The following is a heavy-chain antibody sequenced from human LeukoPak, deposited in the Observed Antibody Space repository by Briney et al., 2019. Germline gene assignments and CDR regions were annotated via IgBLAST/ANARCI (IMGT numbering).Heavy chain of an antibody. Sequence: ASVKVSCKASGYPCSNYDINWVRQAPGQGLEWMGWMNPKSGNTGYGQKFQGRVTMTRVTSITTAYMELRSLRSDDTAVYYCTKASLAFGTKYFDPWGQGTLVTVSS. V-gene: IGHV1-8*01. CDR1: GYPCSNYD. CDR2: MNPKSGNT. J-gene: IGHJ5*02. CDR3: TKASLAFGTKYFDP. D-gene: IGHD3-10*01.